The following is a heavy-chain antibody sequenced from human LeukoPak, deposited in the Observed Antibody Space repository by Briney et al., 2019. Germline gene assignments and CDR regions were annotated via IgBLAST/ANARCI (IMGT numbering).Heavy chain of an antibody. CDR2: INHSGST. CDR3: ASRHCSSTSCYLPDY. CDR1: GGSFSGYY. D-gene: IGHD2-2*01. V-gene: IGHV4-34*01. J-gene: IGHJ4*02. Sequence: SGTLSLTCAVYGGSFSGYYWSWIRQPPGKGLEWIGEINHSGSTNYNPSLKSRVTISVDTSKNQFSLKLSSVTAADTAVYYCASRHCSSTSCYLPDYWGQGTLVTVSS.